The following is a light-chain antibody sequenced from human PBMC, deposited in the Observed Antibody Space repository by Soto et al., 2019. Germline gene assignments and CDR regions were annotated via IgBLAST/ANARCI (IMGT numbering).Light chain of an antibody. CDR1: SSDVGAYVY. CDR2: DVY. J-gene: IGLJ1*01. V-gene: IGLV2-11*01. Sequence: QSALTQPRSVSGSPGQSVTIACTGTSSDVGAYVYISWYQNQPGSAPKLIIYDVYKRPSGVPDRFSGSKSGDTASLTISGRQADDDADYYCCSYAGTYTYVFGTGTKVTVL. CDR3: CSYAGTYTYV.